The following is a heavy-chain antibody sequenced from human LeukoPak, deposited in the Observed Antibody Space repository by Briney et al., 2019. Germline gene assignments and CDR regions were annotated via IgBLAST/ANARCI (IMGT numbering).Heavy chain of an antibody. CDR1: GFTFSSSA. V-gene: IGHV3-23*01. CDR3: ATDRATQYFDY. Sequence: GGSLRLSCAASGFTFSSSAMSWVRQAPGKGLEWVSAISNNGGYTYYADSVQGRFTISRDNSKSTLCLQMNSLRVEDTAVYYCATDRATQYFDYWGQGTLVSVPS. J-gene: IGHJ4*02. D-gene: IGHD2-15*01. CDR2: ISNNGGYT.